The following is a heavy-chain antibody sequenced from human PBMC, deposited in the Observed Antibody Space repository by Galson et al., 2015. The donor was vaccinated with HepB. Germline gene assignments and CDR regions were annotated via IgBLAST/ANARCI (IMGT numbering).Heavy chain of an antibody. CDR3: ARLSYDASDGMDV. D-gene: IGHD5-12*01. J-gene: IGHJ6*02. CDR2: IKQDGSEK. V-gene: IGHV3-7*01. CDR1: GFTFSSYW. Sequence: SLRLSCAASGFTFSSYWMSWVRQAPGKGLEWVANIKQDGSEKYYVDSVKGRFTISRDNAKNSLYLQMNSLRAEDTAVYYCARLSYDASDGMDVWGQGTTVTVSS.